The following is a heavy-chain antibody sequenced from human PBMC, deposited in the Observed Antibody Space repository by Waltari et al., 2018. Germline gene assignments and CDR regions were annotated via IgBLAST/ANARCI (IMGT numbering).Heavy chain of an antibody. CDR1: GGPISSGDSL. V-gene: IGHV4-30-4*08. J-gene: IGHJ4*02. CDR3: ARHRTGTAAVDY. D-gene: IGHD1-1*01. Sequence: QVQLQESGPGLVKPSQTLSPPCPVPGGPISSGDSLRSWIRQPPGKGLEWVGYISYSGSTYYNPSLKSRVIMSLDTSKNQFSLMLSSVTAADTAVYYCARHRTGTAAVDYWGQGTLVTVSS. CDR2: ISYSGST.